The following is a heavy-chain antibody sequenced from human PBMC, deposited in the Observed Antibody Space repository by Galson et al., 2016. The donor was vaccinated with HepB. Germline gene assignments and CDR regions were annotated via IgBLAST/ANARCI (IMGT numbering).Heavy chain of an antibody. CDR1: SGSFSGYY. V-gene: IGHV4-34*01. J-gene: IGHJ3*02. D-gene: IGHD2-2*01. Sequence: ETLSLTCAVSSGSFSGYYWSWIRQPPGKGLEWIGEINHSGSPNYNPSLMSRVSISVDTSKNQFSLRLGYVTAADTAVFYCARLQGYCSSASCYGAFHMWGQGTMVTVSS. CDR3: ARLQGYCSSASCYGAFHM. CDR2: INHSGSP.